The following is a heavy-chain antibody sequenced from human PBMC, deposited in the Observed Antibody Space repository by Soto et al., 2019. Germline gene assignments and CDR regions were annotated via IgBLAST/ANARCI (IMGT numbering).Heavy chain of an antibody. V-gene: IGHV4-31*03. Sequence: QCLTCTVSGGSIGSGGYCWSCIRQHPGKGLEWIGYIYYSGSTYYNPSLKSRVTISVDTSKNQFSLKLSSVTVADTAVYYCASYYCISTRCYVPGPLYFDYWGQGTLVTVSS. J-gene: IGHJ4*02. CDR1: GGSIGSGGYC. D-gene: IGHD2-2*01. CDR3: ASYYCISTRCYVPGPLYFDY. CDR2: IYYSGST.